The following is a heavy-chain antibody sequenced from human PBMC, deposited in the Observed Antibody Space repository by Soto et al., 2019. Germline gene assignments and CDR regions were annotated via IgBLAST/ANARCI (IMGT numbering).Heavy chain of an antibody. J-gene: IGHJ6*02. D-gene: IGHD3-10*01. CDR3: TRDRVKIRGGYYHYYGMDV. Sequence: DVQLEESGGGLVKPGGSLRLSCVASEFTFSVYSMNWVRQAPGKGLEWVSSISSGSSYIYYADSVKGRFTISRDNDKSSLVLHMNSLRDDDPAVYYCTRDRVKIRGGYYHYYGMDVWGQGTTVTVSS. V-gene: IGHV3-21*02. CDR1: EFTFSVYS. CDR2: ISSGSSYI.